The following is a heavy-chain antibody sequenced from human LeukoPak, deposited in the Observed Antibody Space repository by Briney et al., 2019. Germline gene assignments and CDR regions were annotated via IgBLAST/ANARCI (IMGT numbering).Heavy chain of an antibody. CDR1: GVSINIYY. CDR2: SHGSGST. J-gene: IGHJ4*02. CDR3: ARDGDYDSGVFDV. D-gene: IGHD3-22*01. V-gene: IGHV4-4*07. Sequence: PSETLSLSCNVSGVSINIYYWSWLRQPPGKGLEWIGRSHGSGSTNYNPSLKNRVTISIDKSKKSLSLSLTSVTAADTALYFCARDGDYDSGVFDVWGQGTLVTVSS.